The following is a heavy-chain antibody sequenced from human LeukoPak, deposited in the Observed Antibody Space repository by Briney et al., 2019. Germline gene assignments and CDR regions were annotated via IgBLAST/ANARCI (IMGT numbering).Heavy chain of an antibody. D-gene: IGHD3-22*01. CDR2: VYHSGTT. Sequence: SETLSLTCSVFGYFLSSGFYWGWIRQPPGKGLEWIASVYHSGTTIYNPSLKSRVTMSMDTSMNHYSLKLRSVTAADTAVYYCARTLSDSSPVATWGQGTLVTVSS. CDR3: ARTLSDSSPVAT. CDR1: GYFLSSGFY. V-gene: IGHV4-38-2*02. J-gene: IGHJ4*02.